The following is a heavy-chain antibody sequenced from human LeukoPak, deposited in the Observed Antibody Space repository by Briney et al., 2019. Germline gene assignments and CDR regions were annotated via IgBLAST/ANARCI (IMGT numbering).Heavy chain of an antibody. D-gene: IGHD1-26*01. J-gene: IGHJ2*01. Sequence: QSGGSLRLSCAASGFRFSNYGMSWVRQAPGKGLAWVSSITGSGGSTRVDSVKDQFTISRDNSKNTLYLQMNSLRADDTAVYFCAKNLLGSESFSWHFDLWGRGTLVTVSS. CDR3: AKNLLGSESFSWHFDL. CDR2: ITGSGGST. V-gene: IGHV3-23*01. CDR1: GFRFSNYG.